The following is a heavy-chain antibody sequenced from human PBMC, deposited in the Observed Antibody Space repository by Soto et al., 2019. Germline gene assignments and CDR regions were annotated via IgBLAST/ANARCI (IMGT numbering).Heavy chain of an antibody. D-gene: IGHD6-13*01. Sequence: EVQLLESWGGLVQPGGSLRLSCAASRFTFSSYAMSWVRQAPGKGLEWVSFITGSGGTTFYADSVKGRFTISRDNSKNTLYLQMNSLRAEDTAVYYCAKHHGGNSWYCLDSWGQGTLVTVSS. J-gene: IGHJ4*02. CDR2: ITGSGGTT. CDR3: AKHHGGNSWYCLDS. V-gene: IGHV3-23*01. CDR1: RFTFSSYA.